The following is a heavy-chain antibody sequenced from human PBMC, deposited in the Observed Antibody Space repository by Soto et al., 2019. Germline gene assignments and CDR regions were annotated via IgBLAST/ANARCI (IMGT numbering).Heavy chain of an antibody. J-gene: IGHJ6*02. D-gene: IGHD3-3*01. CDR3: ARMSAYDFWSGYYSHGMDV. Sequence: SGPTLVNPTQTLTLTCTFSGFSLSTSGMCVSWIRQPPGKALEWLALIDWDDDKYYSTSLKTRLTISKDTSKNQVVLTMTNMDPVDTATYHCARMSAYDFWSGYYSHGMDVWGQGTTVTVSS. CDR2: IDWDDDK. V-gene: IGHV2-70*01. CDR1: GFSLSTSGMC.